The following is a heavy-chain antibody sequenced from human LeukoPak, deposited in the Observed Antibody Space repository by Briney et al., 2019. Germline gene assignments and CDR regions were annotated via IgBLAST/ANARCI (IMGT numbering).Heavy chain of an antibody. Sequence: SGPTLVKPTQTLTLSCTFSGFSLSTSGVGVGWIRQPPGKALEWLALIYWDDDKRYSPSLKSRLTITKDTSKNQVVLTMTYMDPVDTATYYCAHRQALLGVGNPMWFNHWGEEALVTVSS. CDR2: IYWDDDK. CDR1: GFSLSTSGVG. J-gene: IGHJ5*02. CDR3: AHRQALLGVGNPMWFNH. D-gene: IGHD3-10*01. V-gene: IGHV2-5*02.